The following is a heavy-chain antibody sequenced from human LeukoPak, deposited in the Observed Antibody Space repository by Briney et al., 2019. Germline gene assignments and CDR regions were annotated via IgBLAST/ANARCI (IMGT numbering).Heavy chain of an antibody. CDR1: GYSISSGYY. J-gene: IGHJ4*02. CDR3: ATLLSSSYYFDY. CDR2: IYHSGIT. D-gene: IGHD3-10*02. Sequence: SETLSLTCIVSGYSISSGYYWGWIRQPPGKGLEWIGNIYHSGITYYNLYNPSLKSRVIISVDTSKNHFSLKLSSVTAADTAVYFRATLLSSSYYFDYWGQGTLVTVSS. V-gene: IGHV4-38-2*02.